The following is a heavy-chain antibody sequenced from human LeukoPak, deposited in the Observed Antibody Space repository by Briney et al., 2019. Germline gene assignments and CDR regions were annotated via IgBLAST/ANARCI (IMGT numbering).Heavy chain of an antibody. V-gene: IGHV3-23*01. CDR1: GFTLENYV. J-gene: IGHJ3*02. D-gene: IGHD6-6*01. CDR2: ISNSEVSSITESGDGT. CDR3: ANGGYSSSSHPHDAFDI. Sequence: PGGSLRLSCGASGFTLENYVINWVRQAPGKGLEWVSAISNSEVSSITESGDGTYHADSVKGRFTTSRDNSQNTLYLQMNSLRAEDTAVYYCANGGYSSSSHPHDAFDIWGQGTMVTVSS.